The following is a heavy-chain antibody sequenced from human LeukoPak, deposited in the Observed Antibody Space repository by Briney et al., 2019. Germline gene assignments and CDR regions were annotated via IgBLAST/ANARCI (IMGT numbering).Heavy chain of an antibody. Sequence: GGSREISGQGSGSIFTSYWIGWVRQLPGKGREGRGIIYPGDSDTRYSPSFQGQVTISDDKSISTAYLQWSSLKASDTAMYYRARHVVGATYYYYMDVWGKGTTVTVSS. CDR1: GSIFTSYW. V-gene: IGHV5-51*01. J-gene: IGHJ6*03. CDR3: ARHVVGATYYYYMDV. CDR2: IYPGDSDT. D-gene: IGHD1-26*01.